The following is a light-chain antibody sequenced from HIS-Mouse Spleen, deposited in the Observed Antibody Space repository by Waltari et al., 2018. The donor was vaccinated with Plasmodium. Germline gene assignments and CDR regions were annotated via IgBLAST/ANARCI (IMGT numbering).Light chain of an antibody. V-gene: IGLV2-23*01. CDR3: CSYAGSSTYV. CDR1: SRDVGSYNL. J-gene: IGLJ1*01. CDR2: EGS. Sequence: QSALTQPASVSGSPGPSITISCTGTSRDVGSYNLVSWYQQHPGKAPKHMIYEGSKRPSGVSNRFSGSKSGNTASLTISGLQAEDEADYYCCSYAGSSTYVFGTGTKVTVL.